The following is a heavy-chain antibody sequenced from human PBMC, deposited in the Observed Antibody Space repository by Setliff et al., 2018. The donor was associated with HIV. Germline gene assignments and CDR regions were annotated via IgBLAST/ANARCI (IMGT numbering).Heavy chain of an antibody. CDR1: DASISSHY. Sequence: SETLSLTCTVSDASISSHYWSWIRQPPGKGLEWIAYIYYSGSTSYNPSLKSRVTVSIDTSKNQFSLKLNSVTAADTAVYYCARAGYNSRPYYFDYWVQGTLVTVPQ. J-gene: IGHJ4*02. CDR3: ARAGYNSRPYYFDY. D-gene: IGHD6-13*01. CDR2: IYYSGST. V-gene: IGHV4-59*11.